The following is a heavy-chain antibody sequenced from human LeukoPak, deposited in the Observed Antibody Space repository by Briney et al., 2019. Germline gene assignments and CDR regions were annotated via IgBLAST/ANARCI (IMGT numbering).Heavy chain of an antibody. CDR1: GGSFSGHY. CDR2: INHSGST. CDR3: ATGRASGAYTHFGY. D-gene: IGHD3-16*01. V-gene: IGHV4-34*01. Sequence: SETLSLTCAVYGGSFSGHYWSWIRQPPGKGLEWIGEINHSGSTNYNPSLKSRVTISVDTSKNQFSLKLSSVTAADTAVYYCATGRASGAYTHFGYWGQGTLVTVSS. J-gene: IGHJ4*02.